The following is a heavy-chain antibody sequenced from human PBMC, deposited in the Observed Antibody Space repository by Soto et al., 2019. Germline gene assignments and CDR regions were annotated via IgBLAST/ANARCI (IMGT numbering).Heavy chain of an antibody. CDR3: ARDYCSGGSCYSGGRPYNWFDP. CDR1: GGSISSGVYY. D-gene: IGHD2-15*01. CDR2: IYYSGST. J-gene: IGHJ5*02. V-gene: IGHV4-31*03. Sequence: SETLSLTCTVSGGSISSGVYYWSWIRQHPGKGLEWIGYIYYSGSTYYNPSLKSRVTISVDTSKNQFSLKLSSVTAADTAVYYCARDYCSGGSCYSGGRPYNWFDPWGQGTLVTVSS.